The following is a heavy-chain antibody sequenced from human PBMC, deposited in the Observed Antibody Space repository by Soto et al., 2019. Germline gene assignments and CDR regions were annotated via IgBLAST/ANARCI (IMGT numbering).Heavy chain of an antibody. CDR1: GYNFANYW. CDR2: IFPGDSDT. D-gene: IGHD6-13*01. J-gene: IGHJ3*02. V-gene: IGHV5-51*01. Sequence: GEALKISCKGSGYNFANYWIGWVRQMPGKGLEWMGMIFPGDSDTKNSPSLQGQITMSVDKSDSSAYLQWRSLKASDTAMYYCAAGYTTGPDAFDIWGQGTMVTVSS. CDR3: AAGYTTGPDAFDI.